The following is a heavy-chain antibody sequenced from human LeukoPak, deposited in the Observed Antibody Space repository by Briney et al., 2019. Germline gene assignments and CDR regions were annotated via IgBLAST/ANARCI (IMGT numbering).Heavy chain of an antibody. D-gene: IGHD1-14*01. V-gene: IGHV4-39*01. Sequence: PSETLSLTCTVSGGSIGSSSYYWGWIRQPPGEGLEWIGSIYCSGNTYYNPSLKSRVTISVDTSKNQFSLKLSSVTAADTAIYYCASRVRRNYYFDDWGQGTLVTVSA. CDR3: ASRVRRNYYFDD. J-gene: IGHJ4*02. CDR2: IYCSGNT. CDR1: GGSIGSSSYY.